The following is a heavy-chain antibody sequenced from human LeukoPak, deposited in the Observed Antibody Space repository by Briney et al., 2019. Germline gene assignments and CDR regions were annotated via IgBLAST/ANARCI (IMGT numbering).Heavy chain of an antibody. CDR1: GFTFSSYA. J-gene: IGHJ6*02. CDR3: AKGEYYGFIRDYYYGMDV. Sequence: TGGSLRLSCAASGFTFSSYAMSWVRQAPGKGLEWVSAISGSGGSTYYADSVKGRFTISRDNSKNTLYLQMNSLRAEDTAVYYCAKGEYYGFIRDYYYGMDVWGQGTTVTVSS. V-gene: IGHV3-23*01. D-gene: IGHD3-10*01. CDR2: ISGSGGST.